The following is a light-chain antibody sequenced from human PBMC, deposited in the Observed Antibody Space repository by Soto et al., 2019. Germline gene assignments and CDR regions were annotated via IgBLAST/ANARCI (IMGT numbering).Light chain of an antibody. CDR2: EVS. Sequence: QSVLTQPPSASGSFGQSVTISCTGTSSDVVGYNYVSWYQQHPGKAPKLMIYEVSERPSGVPDRFSGSKSGNTASLTVSGLQADDEADYYCSSYSGTNYHYVFGTGTKLTVL. CDR3: SSYSGTNYHYV. V-gene: IGLV2-8*01. CDR1: SSDVVGYNY. J-gene: IGLJ1*01.